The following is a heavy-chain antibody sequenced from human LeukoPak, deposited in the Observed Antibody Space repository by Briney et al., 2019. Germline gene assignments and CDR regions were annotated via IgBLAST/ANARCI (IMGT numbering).Heavy chain of an antibody. CDR3: ARENPDFDL. J-gene: IGHJ2*01. Sequence: GGSLRLSCAASGFTFSSYGMSWVRQAPGKGLEWVSNINESGGSTYYADSVKGRFTISRDNSKNTLYLQMNSLRAEDTAVYYCARENPDFDLWGRGTLVTVSS. CDR1: GFTFSSYG. CDR2: INESGGST. V-gene: IGHV3-23*01.